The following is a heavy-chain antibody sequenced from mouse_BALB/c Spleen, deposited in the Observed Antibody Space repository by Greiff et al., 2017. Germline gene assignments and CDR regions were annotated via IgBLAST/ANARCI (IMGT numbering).Heavy chain of an antibody. Sequence: EVKVEESGGGLVKPGGSLKLSCAASGFTFSSYTMSWVRQTPEKRLEWVATISSGGSYTYYPDSVKGRFTISRDNAKNTLYLQMSSLKSEDTAMYYCTRDEEYGNWFAYWGQGTLVTVSA. CDR3: TRDEEYGNWFAY. D-gene: IGHD2-10*02. CDR1: GFTFSSYT. J-gene: IGHJ3*01. CDR2: ISSGGSYT. V-gene: IGHV5-6-4*01.